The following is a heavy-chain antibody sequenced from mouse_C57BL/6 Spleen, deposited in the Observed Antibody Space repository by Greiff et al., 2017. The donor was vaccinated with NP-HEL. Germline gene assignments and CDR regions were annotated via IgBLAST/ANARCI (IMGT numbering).Heavy chain of an antibody. D-gene: IGHD2-5*01. Sequence: EVMLVESGGGLVKPGGSLKLSCAASGFTFSSYTMSWVRQTPEKRLEWVATISGGGGNTYYPDSVKGRFTISRDNAKNTLYLQMSSLRSEDTALYYCARHNYSNYEAMDYWGQGTSVTVSS. J-gene: IGHJ4*01. V-gene: IGHV5-9*01. CDR3: ARHNYSNYEAMDY. CDR2: ISGGGGNT. CDR1: GFTFSSYT.